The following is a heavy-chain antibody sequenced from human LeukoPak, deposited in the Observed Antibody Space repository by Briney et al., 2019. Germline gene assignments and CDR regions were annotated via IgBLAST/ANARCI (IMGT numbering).Heavy chain of an antibody. CDR3: ARGRASAFDT. CDR2: TYYRSKWYN. Sequence: SQTLSLTCGISGDSVSTNGVAWHWLRQSPSRGLEGLGRTYYRSKWYNDYAGSVKSRITMNPDTSRKQFSLQLNSVTPEDTAVDYCARGRASAFDTWGQGTVVTVSS. J-gene: IGHJ3*02. V-gene: IGHV6-1*01. CDR1: GDSVSTNGVA.